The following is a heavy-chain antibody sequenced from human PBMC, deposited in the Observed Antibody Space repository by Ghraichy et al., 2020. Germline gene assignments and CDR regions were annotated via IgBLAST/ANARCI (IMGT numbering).Heavy chain of an antibody. CDR1: GFSVSSNY. J-gene: IGHJ4*02. CDR3: ARDVGYCSGGSCSSI. V-gene: IGHV3-53*01. CDR2: IYSGGST. D-gene: IGHD2-15*01. Sequence: GGSLRLSCTASGFSVSSNYMTWVRQAPGKGLEWVSVIYSGGSTYYADSVKGRFTISRDISKNTLYLQMNSLRAEDTAVYYCARDVGYCSGGSCSSIWGQGTLVTVSA.